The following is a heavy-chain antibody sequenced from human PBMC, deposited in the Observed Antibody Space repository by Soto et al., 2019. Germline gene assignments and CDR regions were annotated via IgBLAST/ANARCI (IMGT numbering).Heavy chain of an antibody. CDR1: GGSISSYY. J-gene: IGHJ4*02. CDR2: IYYSGST. D-gene: IGHD4-4*01. Sequence: SETLSLTCTVSGGSISSYYWSWIRQPPGKGLEWIGYIYYSGSTNYNPSLKSRVTISVDTSKNQFSLKLSSVTAADTAVYYCARTEMATVYFDYWGQGTLVTVSS. V-gene: IGHV4-59*08. CDR3: ARTEMATVYFDY.